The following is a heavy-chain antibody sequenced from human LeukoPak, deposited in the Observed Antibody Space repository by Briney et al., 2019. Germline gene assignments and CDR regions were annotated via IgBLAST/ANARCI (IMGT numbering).Heavy chain of an antibody. CDR1: GFTFDDYA. D-gene: IGHD6-13*01. Sequence: GGSLRLSCAASGFTFDDYAMNWVRQAPGKGLEWVSGINWNGDSTGYVDSVKGRFTISRDNAKNSLYLQMNSLRAEDTAVYYCARAEEPSSWAVGVIDYWGQGTLVTVSS. CDR3: ARAEEPSSWAVGVIDY. CDR2: INWNGDST. V-gene: IGHV3-20*04. J-gene: IGHJ4*02.